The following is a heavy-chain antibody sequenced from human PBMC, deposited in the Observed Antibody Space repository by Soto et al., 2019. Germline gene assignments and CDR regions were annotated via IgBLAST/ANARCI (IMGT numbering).Heavy chain of an antibody. CDR2: IWYDGSNE. Sequence: QVQLVEPGGGVVQPGKSLRLSCAASGFSFSSYGMHWVRQAPGKGLEWVAVIWYDGSNEDYADSVKGRFAISRDNSKNTLYRQMNSRRADDTAVYYCARDRDYYDNSGYALDIWGQGTVVTVSS. CDR1: GFSFSSYG. D-gene: IGHD3-22*01. V-gene: IGHV3-33*01. CDR3: ARDRDYYDNSGYALDI. J-gene: IGHJ3*02.